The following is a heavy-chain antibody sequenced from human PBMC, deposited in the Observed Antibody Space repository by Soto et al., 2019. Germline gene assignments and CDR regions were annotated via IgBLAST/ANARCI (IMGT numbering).Heavy chain of an antibody. CDR2: IYPGDSDT. CDR3: ARLNCGGDCYSAMDV. Sequence: PGESLKISCKGSGYSFTSYWIGWVRQMPGKGLEWMGIIYPGDSDTRYSPSFQGQVTISADKSISTAYLQWSSLKASDTAMYYCARLNCGGDCYSAMDVWGQGTTVTVSS. V-gene: IGHV5-51*01. CDR1: GYSFTSYW. J-gene: IGHJ6*02. D-gene: IGHD2-21*02.